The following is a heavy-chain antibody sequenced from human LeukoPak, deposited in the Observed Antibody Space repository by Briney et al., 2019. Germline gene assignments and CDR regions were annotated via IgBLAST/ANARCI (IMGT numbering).Heavy chain of an antibody. CDR1: GFTVGSNY. Sequence: GGSLRLSCAASGFTVGSNYMSWVRQAPGKGLEWVSVIYSDGTTYYADSVKGRFTISRDNSKNTLYLQMNSLGAEDTAVYYSARDSPYSDYLIGGAFNIWGQGTMVTVSS. D-gene: IGHD4-11*01. CDR2: IYSDGTT. CDR3: ARDSPYSDYLIGGAFNI. J-gene: IGHJ3*02. V-gene: IGHV3-53*01.